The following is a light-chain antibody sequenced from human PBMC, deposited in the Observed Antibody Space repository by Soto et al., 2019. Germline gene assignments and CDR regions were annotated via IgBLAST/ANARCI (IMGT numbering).Light chain of an antibody. CDR1: QSVRCRF. J-gene: IGKJ4*02. CDR2: GAS. V-gene: IGKV3-20*01. CDR3: QQYGSSPRT. Sequence: PGARATISCSPCQSVRCRFLAWYLQKTGQATRLLIYGASSSATGIPDRFSGSGSGTEFTLTISRLEPDDVAVYYCQQYGSSPRTFGGGTKVEVK.